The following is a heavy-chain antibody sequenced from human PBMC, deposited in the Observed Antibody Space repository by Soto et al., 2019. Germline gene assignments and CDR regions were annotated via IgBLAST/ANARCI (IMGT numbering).Heavy chain of an antibody. CDR3: ARILSGYDPLDY. D-gene: IGHD5-12*01. CDR2: ISSNDEK. Sequence: SGPTLVNPTETLTLTCTVSGFSLSNARMGVSWIRQPPGKALEWLAHISSNDEKSYSTSLKSRLTISKDTSKSQVVLTMTNMDPVDTATYYCARILSGYDPLDYWGQGTLVTVSS. J-gene: IGHJ4*02. V-gene: IGHV2-26*01. CDR1: GFSLSNARMG.